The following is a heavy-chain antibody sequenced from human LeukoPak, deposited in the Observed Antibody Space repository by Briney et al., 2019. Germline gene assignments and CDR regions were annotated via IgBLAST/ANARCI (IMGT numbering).Heavy chain of an antibody. D-gene: IGHD6-19*01. CDR1: GFTFSSYG. V-gene: IGHV3-30*19. J-gene: IGHJ6*02. CDR2: ISYDGSNK. Sequence: GGSLRLSCAASGFTFSSYGMHWVRQAPGKGLEWVAVISYDGSNKYYADSVKGRFTISRDNSKNTLYLQMNSLRAEDTAVYYCAKDSSSGWYTSSGYYYYYGMDVWGQGTTVTVSS. CDR3: AKDSSSGWYTSSGYYYYYGMDV.